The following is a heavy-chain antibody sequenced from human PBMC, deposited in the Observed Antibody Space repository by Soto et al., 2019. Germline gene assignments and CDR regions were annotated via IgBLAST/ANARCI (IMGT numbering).Heavy chain of an antibody. CDR2: IYYSGST. CDR1: GGSISSGDYY. CDR3: ARESRQDYGDHGPFDY. Sequence: QVQLQESGPGLVKPSQTLSLTCTVSGGSISSGDYYWSWIRQPPGKGLEWIGYIYYSGSTYYNPSLKSRVTISVDSSKNQFSLKLSSVTDADTAVYYCARESRQDYGDHGPFDYWGQGTLVTVSS. D-gene: IGHD4-17*01. J-gene: IGHJ4*02. V-gene: IGHV4-30-4*01.